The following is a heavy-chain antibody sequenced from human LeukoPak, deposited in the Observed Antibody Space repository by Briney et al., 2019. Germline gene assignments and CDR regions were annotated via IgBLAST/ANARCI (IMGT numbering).Heavy chain of an antibody. D-gene: IGHD3-10*01. V-gene: IGHV1-18*01. CDR2: ISAYNGNT. J-gene: IGHJ3*02. CDR1: GYTFTNYG. Sequence: ASVKVSCKASGYTFTNYGISWVRQAPGQGLEWMGWISAYNGNTNNAQKLQGRVTMTTDTSTSTASMELRSLRSDDTAVYYCARRSHFKTVRGDDAFDIWGQGTMVTVSS. CDR3: ARRSHFKTVRGDDAFDI.